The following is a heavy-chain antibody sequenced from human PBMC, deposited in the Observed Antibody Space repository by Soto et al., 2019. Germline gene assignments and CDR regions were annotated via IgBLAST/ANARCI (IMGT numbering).Heavy chain of an antibody. V-gene: IGHV4-59*01. Sequence: SETLSLTCTVPGGSISSYYWSWIRQPPGKGLEWIGYIYYSGSTNYNPSLKSRVTISVDTSKNQFSLKLSSVTAADTAVYYCARGGYCSGGSCYLDYWGQGTLVTVSS. CDR1: GGSISSYY. CDR3: ARGGYCSGGSCYLDY. J-gene: IGHJ4*02. CDR2: IYYSGST. D-gene: IGHD2-15*01.